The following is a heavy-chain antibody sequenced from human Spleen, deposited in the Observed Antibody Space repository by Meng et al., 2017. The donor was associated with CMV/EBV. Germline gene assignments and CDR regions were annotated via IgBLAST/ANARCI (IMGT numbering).Heavy chain of an antibody. Sequence: GGSLRLSCAASGFTFSSYAMSWVRQAPGKGLEWVSTISGTGGSTFYADSVKGRFTISRDNSKNTVYLQMNSLRAEDTAVYYCAKDGGYNGWGFDYWGQGTLVTVSS. V-gene: IGHV3-23*01. CDR1: GFTFSSYA. D-gene: IGHD5-12*01. J-gene: IGHJ4*02. CDR3: AKDGGYNGWGFDY. CDR2: ISGTGGST.